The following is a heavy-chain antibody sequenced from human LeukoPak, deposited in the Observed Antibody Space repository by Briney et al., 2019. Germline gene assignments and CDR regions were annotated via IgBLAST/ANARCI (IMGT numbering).Heavy chain of an antibody. V-gene: IGHV4-59*01. D-gene: IGHD5-18*01. CDR2: IYYSGST. CDR1: GGSISSYY. CDR3: ARVLTAMGFYYYGMDV. J-gene: IGHJ6*02. Sequence: PSETLSLTCTVSGGSISSYYWSWIRQPPGKGLEWIGYIYYSGSTNYNPSLKSRVTISVDTSKNQFSLKLSSVTAADTAVYHCARVLTAMGFYYYGMDVWGQGTTVTVSS.